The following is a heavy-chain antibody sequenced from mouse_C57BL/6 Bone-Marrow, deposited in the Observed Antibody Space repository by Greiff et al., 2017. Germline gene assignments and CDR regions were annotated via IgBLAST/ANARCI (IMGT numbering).Heavy chain of an antibody. J-gene: IGHJ4*01. CDR2: IYPRSGNT. CDR1: GYTFTSYG. CDR3: ARSYYSNYYAMDY. Sequence: VQLQQSGAELARPGASVKLSCKASGYTFTSYGISWVKQRTGQGLEWIGEIYPRSGNTYYNEKFKGKATLTADKSSSTAYMELRVLTSEDSAVYFCARSYYSNYYAMDYWGQGTSVTVSS. D-gene: IGHD2-5*01. V-gene: IGHV1-81*01.